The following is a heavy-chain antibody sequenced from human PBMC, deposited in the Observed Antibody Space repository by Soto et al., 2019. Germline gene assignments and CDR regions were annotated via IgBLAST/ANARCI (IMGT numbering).Heavy chain of an antibody. CDR3: ARSYYYGSGSYLNPGY. CDR2: IYPGASHT. D-gene: IGHD3-10*01. CDR1: GSSFTSYF. Sequence: GESLKISCNASGSSFTSYFRASVRQMPGKGLERGRSIYPGASHTRHSAPFQGQVTISADKSISTAYLQWSGLKASDTAIYYCARSYYYGSGSYLNPGYWGEGALVTVPS. V-gene: IGHV5-51*01. J-gene: IGHJ4*02.